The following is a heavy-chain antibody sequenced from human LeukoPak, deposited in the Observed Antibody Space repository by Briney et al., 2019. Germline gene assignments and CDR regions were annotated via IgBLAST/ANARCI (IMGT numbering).Heavy chain of an antibody. CDR2: ISSSTGSA. D-gene: IGHD2-15*01. CDR1: GFTFSTYA. J-gene: IGHJ4*02. CDR3: AKGRGGSCYSSVDN. V-gene: IGHV3-23*01. Sequence: PGGSLRLSCAASGFTFSTYAMSWVRQAPGKGLEWVSVISSSTGSAFYADSVKGRFTISRDNSRNTLYLQMNSLRAEDTAVYYCAKGRGGSCYSSVDNWGQGTLVTVSS.